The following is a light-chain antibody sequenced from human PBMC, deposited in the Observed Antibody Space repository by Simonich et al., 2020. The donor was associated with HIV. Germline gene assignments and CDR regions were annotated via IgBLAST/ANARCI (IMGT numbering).Light chain of an antibody. CDR2: GAS. J-gene: IGKJ4*01. CDR3: QQYNNWPPLT. CDR1: QSVSRK. V-gene: IGKV3-15*01. Sequence: EIVMTQSPATLSVSPGERPTLSCRASQSVSRKLAWYQQRLGQAPRLLIYGASTRATGIPARFSGSGSGSEFTLTISSLQSEDFAVYYCQQYNNWPPLTFGGGTKVEMK.